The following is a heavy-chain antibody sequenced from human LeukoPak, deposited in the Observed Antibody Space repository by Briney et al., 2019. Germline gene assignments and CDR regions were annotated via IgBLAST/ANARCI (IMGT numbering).Heavy chain of an antibody. J-gene: IGHJ4*02. Sequence: GGSLRLSCAASGFTFSSYWMSWVRQAPGKGLEWVANIKQDGSEKYYVDSVKGRFTISRDNAKNSLYLQMNSLRAEDTAVYYCARLGYYDILTGYSDYWGQGTLVTVSS. CDR1: GFTFSSYW. CDR2: IKQDGSEK. CDR3: ARLGYYDILTGYSDY. D-gene: IGHD3-9*01. V-gene: IGHV3-7*01.